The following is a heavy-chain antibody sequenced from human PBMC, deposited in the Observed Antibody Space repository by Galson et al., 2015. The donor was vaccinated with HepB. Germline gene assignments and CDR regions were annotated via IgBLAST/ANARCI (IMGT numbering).Heavy chain of an antibody. V-gene: IGHV3-49*03. CDR1: GFTFGDYA. Sequence: SLRLSCAASGFTFGDYAMNWFRRAPGKGLEWVGFKRSKTYGGTTEYGASVKGRFTISRDDSKSIAYLQMNSLKTEDTAVYYCSRVTDCSGTSCNDYWGQGTLVTDSS. J-gene: IGHJ4*02. CDR2: KRSKTYGGTT. CDR3: SRVTDCSGTSCNDY. D-gene: IGHD2-2*01.